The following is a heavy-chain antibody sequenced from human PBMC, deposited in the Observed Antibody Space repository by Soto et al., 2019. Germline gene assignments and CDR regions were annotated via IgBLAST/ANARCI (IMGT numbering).Heavy chain of an antibody. D-gene: IGHD6-13*01. CDR3: ARAPSWYNFDY. J-gene: IGHJ4*02. V-gene: IGHV1-3*01. Sequence: QVQLVQSGAEVKKPGASVKVSCKASGYTFTSYTMHWVRQAPGQRLEWMGWINAGNGNTKYSQKFQGRVTITRDTSASTAYMELSSLRSEDTAVYSCARAPSWYNFDYWGQGTLVTVSS. CDR2: INAGNGNT. CDR1: GYTFTSYT.